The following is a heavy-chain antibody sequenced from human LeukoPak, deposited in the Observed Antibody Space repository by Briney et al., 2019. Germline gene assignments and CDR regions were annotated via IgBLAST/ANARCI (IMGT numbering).Heavy chain of an antibody. V-gene: IGHV4-59*01. CDR3: ARVRFSEWSLYYFDY. J-gene: IGHJ4*02. D-gene: IGHD3-3*01. CDR2: IYYSGTT. Sequence: SETLSLTCTVSGGSITSYYWSWIRQPPGKGLEWIGYIYYSGTTNYNPSLKSRVTISVDTSMKQFSLRLSSVTAADTAVYYCARVRFSEWSLYYFDYWGQGALVTVSS. CDR1: GGSITSYY.